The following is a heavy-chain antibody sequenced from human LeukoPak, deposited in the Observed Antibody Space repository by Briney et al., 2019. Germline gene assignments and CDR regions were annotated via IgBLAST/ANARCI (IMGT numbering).Heavy chain of an antibody. J-gene: IGHJ4*02. CDR2: ISYDGSNK. CDR3: AKESWLAEHFSYYFDY. V-gene: IGHV3-30*18. Sequence: GGSLRLSCAASGFTFSSYGMHWVRQAPGKGLEWVAVISYDGSNKYYADSVKGRFTISRDNSKNTLYLQMNSLRAEDTAVYYCAKESWLAEHFSYYFDYWGQGTPVTVSS. CDR1: GFTFSSYG. D-gene: IGHD6-19*01.